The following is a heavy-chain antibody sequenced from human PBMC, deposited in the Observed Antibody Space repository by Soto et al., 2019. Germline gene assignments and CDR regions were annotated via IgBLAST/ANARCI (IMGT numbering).Heavy chain of an antibody. CDR1: GYTFTGYY. J-gene: IGHJ6*02. CDR2: INPNSGGT. CDR3: ARVYHTIFGVVPYGMDV. V-gene: IGHV1-2*02. Sequence: ASVKVSCKASGYTFTGYYMHWVRQAPGQGLEWMGWINPNSGGTNYPQKFQGRVTMTRDTSISTAYMELSRLRSDDTAVYYCARVYHTIFGVVPYGMDVWGQGTTVTVSS. D-gene: IGHD3-3*01.